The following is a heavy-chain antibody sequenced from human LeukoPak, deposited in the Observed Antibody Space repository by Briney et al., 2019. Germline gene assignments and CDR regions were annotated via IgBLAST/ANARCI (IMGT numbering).Heavy chain of an antibody. CDR1: GYTFTSYG. D-gene: IGHD2-2*01. V-gene: IGHV1-2*06. J-gene: IGHJ4*02. Sequence: ASVKVSCRASGYTFTSYGISWVRQAPGQGLEWMGRINPNTGGTEYAQKFQGRVTMTRDTSISTAYMDLSRLRSDDTAVYYCARDYCSSTSCLFDYWGQGTLVTVSS. CDR2: INPNTGGT. CDR3: ARDYCSSTSCLFDY.